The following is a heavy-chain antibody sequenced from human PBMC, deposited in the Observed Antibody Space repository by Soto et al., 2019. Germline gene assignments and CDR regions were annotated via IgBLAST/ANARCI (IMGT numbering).Heavy chain of an antibody. D-gene: IGHD3-3*01. J-gene: IGHJ4*02. CDR2: ISAYNGNT. Sequence: QVQLVQSGAEVKKPGASVKVSCKASGYTFTSYGISWVRQAPGQGLAWLGWISAYNGNTNYAQKLQGRVTMTTDTATSTAYMELRSLRSDDTAVYYCARVLPNYDFWSGYYDPDYWGQGTLVTVSS. CDR3: ARVLPNYDFWSGYYDPDY. V-gene: IGHV1-18*01. CDR1: GYTFTSYG.